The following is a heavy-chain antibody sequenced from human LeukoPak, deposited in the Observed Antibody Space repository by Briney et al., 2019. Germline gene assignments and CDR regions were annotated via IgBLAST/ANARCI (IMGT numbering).Heavy chain of an antibody. CDR1: GLTFSSHA. J-gene: IGHJ4*02. CDR3: AKDITMIVMYYFDY. Sequence: PGGSLRLSCAASGLTFSSHAMSWVRQAPGKGLEWVSAISGSGGSTYYADSVKGRFTISRDNSKNTLYLQMNSLRAEDTAVYYCAKDITMIVMYYFDYWGQGTLVTVSS. CDR2: ISGSGGST. D-gene: IGHD3-22*01. V-gene: IGHV3-23*01.